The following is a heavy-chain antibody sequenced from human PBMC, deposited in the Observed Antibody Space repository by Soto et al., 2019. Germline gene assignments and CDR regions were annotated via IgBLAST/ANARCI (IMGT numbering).Heavy chain of an antibody. V-gene: IGHV1-2*02. J-gene: IGHJ5*02. Sequence: ASVKVSCKASGYTFTGYYMHWVRQAPGQGLEWMGWINPNSGGTNYAQKFQGRVTMTRDTSISTAYMELSRLRSDDTAVYYCAREKSIAARNSFDPWGQGTLATVSS. CDR1: GYTFTGYY. CDR2: INPNSGGT. CDR3: AREKSIAARNSFDP. D-gene: IGHD6-6*01.